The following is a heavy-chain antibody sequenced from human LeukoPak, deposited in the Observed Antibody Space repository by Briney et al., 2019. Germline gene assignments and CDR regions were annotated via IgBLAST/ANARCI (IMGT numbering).Heavy chain of an antibody. CDR2: ISAYNGNT. J-gene: IGHJ6*02. CDR3: ARVGYCSSTSCLLPLVYYYYGMGV. D-gene: IGHD2-2*01. V-gene: IGHV1-18*01. Sequence: EASVRVSCKASGYTFTSYGISWVRQAPGQGLEWMGWISAYNGNTNYAQKLQGRVTMTTDTSTSTAYMELRSLRSDDTAVYYCARVGYCSSTSCLLPLVYYYYGMGVWGQGTTVTVSS. CDR1: GYTFTSYG.